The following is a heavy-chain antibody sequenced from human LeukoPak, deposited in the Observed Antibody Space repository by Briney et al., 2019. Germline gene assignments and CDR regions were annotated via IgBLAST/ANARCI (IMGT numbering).Heavy chain of an antibody. D-gene: IGHD3-10*01. Sequence: PSETLSLTCTVSGGSISSYCWSWIRQPPGKGLEWIGYIYYSGSTNYNPSLKSRVTISVDTSKNQFPLKLSSVTAADTAVYYCARVDYGSGSYYPTEYFQHWGQGTLVTVSS. J-gene: IGHJ1*01. CDR3: ARVDYGSGSYYPTEYFQH. V-gene: IGHV4-59*08. CDR1: GGSISSYC. CDR2: IYYSGST.